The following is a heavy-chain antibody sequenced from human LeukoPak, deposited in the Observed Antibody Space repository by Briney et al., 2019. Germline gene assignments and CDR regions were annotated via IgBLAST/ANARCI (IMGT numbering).Heavy chain of an antibody. CDR2: IIPIFGIA. CDR3: ARDSQDGYNSAFDY. V-gene: IGHV1-69*04. J-gene: IGHJ4*02. D-gene: IGHD5-24*01. CDR1: GGTFSSYA. Sequence: ASVKVSCKASGGTFSSYAISWVRQAPGQGLEWMGRIIPIFGIANYARKFQGRVTITADKSTSTAYMELSSLRSEDTAVYYCARDSQDGYNSAFDYWGQGTLVTVSS.